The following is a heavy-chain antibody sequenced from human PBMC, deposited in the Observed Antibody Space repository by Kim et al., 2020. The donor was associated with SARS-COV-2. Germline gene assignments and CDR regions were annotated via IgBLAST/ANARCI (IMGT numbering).Heavy chain of an antibody. V-gene: IGHV3-11*06. CDR2: ISSRSSYT. CDR1: GFTFSDYY. D-gene: IGHD6-13*01. J-gene: IGHJ6*04. Sequence: GGSLRLSCAASGFTFSDYYMSWIRQSPGKGLEWVSYISSRSSYTNYADSVKGRFTISRDNAKNSLYLQMNSLRAEDTAVYYCARDVSAAGDNYYYYGMDVWGAGTTVTVSP. CDR3: ARDVSAAGDNYYYYGMDV.